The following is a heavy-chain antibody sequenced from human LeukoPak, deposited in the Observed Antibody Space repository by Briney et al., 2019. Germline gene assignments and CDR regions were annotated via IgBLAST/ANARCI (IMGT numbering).Heavy chain of an antibody. J-gene: IGHJ6*03. CDR2: IYYSGST. CDR3: ARVKTTVTYYYYYYMDV. CDR1: GGSISSSSYY. D-gene: IGHD4-17*01. Sequence: SETLSLTCTVSGGSISSSSYYWGWIRQPPGKGLEWIGSIYYSGSTYYNPSLKSRVTISVDTSKNQFSLKLSSVTAADTAVYYCARVKTTVTYYYYYYMDVWGKGTTVTISS. V-gene: IGHV4-39*07.